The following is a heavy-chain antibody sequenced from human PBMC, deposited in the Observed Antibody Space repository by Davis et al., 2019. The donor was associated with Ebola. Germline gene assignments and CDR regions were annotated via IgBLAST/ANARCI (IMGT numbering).Heavy chain of an antibody. Sequence: PGGSLRLSCAASGFTFSDCAMSWVRQVPGKGLEWVSGISGPGNGDGPYYADSVEGRFTISRDNSKNTLYLQMHSLRAEDTAVYYCAKNRYSGAYNYFDYWGQGTLVSVSS. D-gene: IGHD6-25*01. CDR2: ISGPGNGDGP. CDR1: GFTFSDCA. CDR3: AKNRYSGAYNYFDY. J-gene: IGHJ4*02. V-gene: IGHV3-23*01.